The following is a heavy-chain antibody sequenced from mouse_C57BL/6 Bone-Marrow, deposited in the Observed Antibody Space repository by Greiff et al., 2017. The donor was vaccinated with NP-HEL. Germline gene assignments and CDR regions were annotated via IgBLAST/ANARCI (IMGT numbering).Heavy chain of an antibody. J-gene: IGHJ3*01. CDR2: IWSGGSK. Sequence: QVQLKESGPGLVQPSPSLSITCTVSGFSLTSYGVHWVRQSPGKGLEWLGVIWSGGSKDYNAAFISRLSISKDNSKSQVFFKMNSLQADDTAIYYCASRDAYWGQGTLVTVSA. V-gene: IGHV2-2*01. CDR3: ASRDAY. CDR1: GFSLTSYG.